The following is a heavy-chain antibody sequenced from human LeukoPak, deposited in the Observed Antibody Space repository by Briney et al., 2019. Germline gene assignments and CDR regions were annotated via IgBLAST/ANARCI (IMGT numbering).Heavy chain of an antibody. J-gene: IGHJ4*02. V-gene: IGHV3-23*01. D-gene: IGHD3-22*01. CDR1: GFTFSSHA. CDR2: ISGSGGST. CDR3: AKDSYYYDSSGYYYGDTFDY. Sequence: GGSLRLSCAASGFTFSSHAMSWVRQAPGKGLEWVSAISGSGGSTYYADSVKGRFTISRDNSKNTLYLQMNSLRAEDTAVYYCAKDSYYYDSSGYYYGDTFDYWGQGTLVTVSS.